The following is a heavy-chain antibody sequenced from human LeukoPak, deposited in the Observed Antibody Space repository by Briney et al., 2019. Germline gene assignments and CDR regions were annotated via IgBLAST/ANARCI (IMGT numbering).Heavy chain of an antibody. J-gene: IGHJ4*02. CDR1: GESFSAYS. D-gene: IGHD2-15*01. CDR2: INHRGSS. Sequence: PSETLSLTCAVYGESFSAYSWNWIRQAPGKTLEYIGEINHRGSSHYNPSLKTRVSLSVDTSKKQFSLTLTSVTAADTAVYRCTSGSAFDGYCSAGACDAGYYDIWGQGTPVTVSS. V-gene: IGHV4-34*01. CDR3: TSGSAFDGYCSAGACDAGYYDI.